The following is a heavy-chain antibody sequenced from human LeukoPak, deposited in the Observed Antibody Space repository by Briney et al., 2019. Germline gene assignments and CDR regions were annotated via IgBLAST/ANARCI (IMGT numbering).Heavy chain of an antibody. CDR2: INPNSGGT. Sequence: ASVKVSCKASGYTSTGYYMHWVRQAPGQGLEWMGRINPNSGGTNYAQKFQGRVTMTRDTSISTAYMELSRLRSDDTAVYYCARVSTLFKEPRGAFDIWGQGTMVTVSS. V-gene: IGHV1-2*06. D-gene: IGHD3-10*01. CDR1: GYTSTGYY. CDR3: ARVSTLFKEPRGAFDI. J-gene: IGHJ3*02.